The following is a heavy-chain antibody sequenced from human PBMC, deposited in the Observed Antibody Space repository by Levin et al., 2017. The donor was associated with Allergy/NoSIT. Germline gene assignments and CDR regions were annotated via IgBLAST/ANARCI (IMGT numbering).Heavy chain of an antibody. J-gene: IGHJ4*02. Sequence: GESLKISCVASGFMFTNYAMHWIRQAPGKGLEWVASMSYDGSNKYFADSVKGRFTVSRDNSKNTLYLQMSSVRAEDTASYYCARPSEDLREAYFYDYWGRGTLVTVSS. CDR3: ARPSEDLREAYFYDY. CDR2: MSYDGSNK. V-gene: IGHV3-30-3*01. D-gene: IGHD4-17*01. CDR1: GFMFTNYA.